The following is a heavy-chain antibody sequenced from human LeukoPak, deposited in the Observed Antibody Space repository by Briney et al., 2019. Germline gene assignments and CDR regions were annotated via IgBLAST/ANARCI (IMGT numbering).Heavy chain of an antibody. CDR2: ISYDGSNK. D-gene: IGHD4-23*01. J-gene: IGHJ4*02. CDR3: ARDRGGDY. V-gene: IGHV3-30-3*01. CDR1: GFTFSSYA. Sequence: GGSLRLSCAASGFTFSSYAMHWVRQAPGKGLEWVAVISYDGSNKYYADSVKGRFTTSRDNSKNTLYLQMNSLRAEDTAVYYCARDRGGDYWGQGTLVTVSS.